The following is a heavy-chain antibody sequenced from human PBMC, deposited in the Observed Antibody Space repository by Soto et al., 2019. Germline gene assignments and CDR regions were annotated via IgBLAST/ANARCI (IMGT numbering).Heavy chain of an antibody. D-gene: IGHD2-15*01. CDR3: ARRSALFRCSGGRCRLPYHFDN. V-gene: IGHV4-34*01. CDR1: GGSFSGYY. CDR2: SSRSGNI. Sequence: SETLSLTCVVNGGSFSGYYWTWIRQVPGKGLEWLGDSSRSGNINYNPSLQSRITVSVDTSKNQFSLRLTSVTAADTALYYCARRSALFRCSGGRCRLPYHFDNWGQGTQVTVSS. J-gene: IGHJ4*02.